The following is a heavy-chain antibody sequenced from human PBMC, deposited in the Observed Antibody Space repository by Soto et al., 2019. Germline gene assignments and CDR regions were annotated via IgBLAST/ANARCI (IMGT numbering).Heavy chain of an antibody. Sequence: QVQLQESGPGLVKPSQTLSLTCTVSGGSISRGGYYWSWIRQHPGKGLEWIGYIYYSGRTYYNPSLKSRGTISVDTSKNQFSLKLSSVTAADTAVYYCARYGEYSSSGGLSFDYWGQGTLVTVSS. CDR3: ARYGEYSSSGGLSFDY. D-gene: IGHD6-13*01. CDR1: GGSISRGGYY. CDR2: IYYSGRT. V-gene: IGHV4-31*03. J-gene: IGHJ4*02.